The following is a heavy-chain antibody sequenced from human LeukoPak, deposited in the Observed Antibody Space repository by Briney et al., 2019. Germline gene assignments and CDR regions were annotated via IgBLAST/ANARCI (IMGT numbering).Heavy chain of an antibody. V-gene: IGHV3-23*01. CDR1: GFTFSSYA. CDR3: AKDRGDCSGGSCDYNWFDP. CDR2: ISGSGGST. Sequence: GGSLRLSCAASGFTFSSYAMSWVRQAPGKGLEWVSAISGSGGSTYYADSVKGRFTISRDNSKNTLYLQMNSLRAEDTAVYYCAKDRGDCSGGSCDYNWFDPWGQGTLVTVSS. J-gene: IGHJ5*02. D-gene: IGHD2-15*01.